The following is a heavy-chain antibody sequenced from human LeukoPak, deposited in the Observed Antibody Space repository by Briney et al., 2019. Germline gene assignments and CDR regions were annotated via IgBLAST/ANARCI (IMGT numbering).Heavy chain of an antibody. CDR2: ISYDGSNK. Sequence: GGSLRLSCAASGFTFSVYGMHWVRQAPGKGLEWVAVISYDGSNKYYADSVKGRFTISRDNSKNTLYLQMNSLRAEDTAVYYCAKDRVRRGYSYGYDDYWGQGTLVTVSS. D-gene: IGHD5-18*01. CDR3: AKDRVRRGYSYGYDDY. J-gene: IGHJ4*02. CDR1: GFTFSVYG. V-gene: IGHV3-30*18.